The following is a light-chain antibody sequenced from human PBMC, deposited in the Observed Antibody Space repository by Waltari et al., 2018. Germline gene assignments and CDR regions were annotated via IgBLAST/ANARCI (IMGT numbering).Light chain of an antibody. J-gene: IGLJ3*02. CDR3: ALYMGSGIWV. V-gene: IGLV8-61*01. CDR1: SGSLSTTSY. Sequence: GGTVTLTCALSSGSLSTTSYATWYQQTPGQAPRTLVYKANARSSGVPDRFSGSLLGNTAALTITGAQADDESDYYCALYMGSGIWVFGGGTRLTVL. CDR2: KAN.